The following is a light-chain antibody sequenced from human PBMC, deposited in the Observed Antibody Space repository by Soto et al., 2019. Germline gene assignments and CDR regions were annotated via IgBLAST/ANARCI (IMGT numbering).Light chain of an antibody. CDR1: QGVSSY. CDR3: QQYGSSLLT. CDR2: GAS. Sequence: EIVLTQSPATLSMSPGERATLSCRTSQGVSSYLAWYQQKPGQAPRLLIYGASSRATGIPDRFSGSGSGTDFTLTISRLEPEDFAVYYCQQYGSSLLTFGGGTKVDIK. J-gene: IGKJ4*01. V-gene: IGKV3-20*01.